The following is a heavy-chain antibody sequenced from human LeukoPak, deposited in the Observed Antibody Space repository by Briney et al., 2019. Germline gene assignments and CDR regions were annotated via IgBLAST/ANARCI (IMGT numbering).Heavy chain of an antibody. CDR1: GFTFSSYG. CDR2: ISYDGSNK. J-gene: IGHJ3*02. Sequence: PGGSLRLSCAASGFTFSSYGMHWVRQAPGKGLEWVAVISYDGSNKYYADSVKGRFTISRDNSKNTLYLQMNSLRAEDTAVYYCAKDEAKTFDIWGQGTMVAVSS. CDR3: AKDEAKTFDI. V-gene: IGHV3-30*18.